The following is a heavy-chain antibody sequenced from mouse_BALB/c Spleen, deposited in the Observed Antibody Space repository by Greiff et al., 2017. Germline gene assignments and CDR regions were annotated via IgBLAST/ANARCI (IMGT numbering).Heavy chain of an antibody. V-gene: IGHV14-1*02. CDR1: GFNIKDYY. Sequence: EVKLVESGAELVRPGALVKLSCKASGFNIKDYYMHWVKQRPEQGLEWIGWIDPENGNTIYDPKFQGKASITADTSSNTAYLQLSSLTSEDTAVYYCARGPGFAYWGQGTLVTVSA. CDR3: ARGPGFAY. CDR2: IDPENGNT. J-gene: IGHJ3*01.